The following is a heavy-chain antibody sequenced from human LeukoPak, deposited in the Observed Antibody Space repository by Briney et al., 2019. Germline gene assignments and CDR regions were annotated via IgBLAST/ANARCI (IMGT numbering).Heavy chain of an antibody. J-gene: IGHJ5*02. CDR2: IYYSGST. CDR1: GGSISSGDYY. CDR3: ARGSRDDYSLRFQWFDP. Sequence: SETLSLTRTVSGGSISSGDYYWSWIRQPPGKGLEWIGYIYYSGSTYYNPSLKSRVTISVDTSKNQFSLKLSSVTAADTAVYYCARGSRDDYSLRFQWFDPWGQGTLVTVSS. D-gene: IGHD5-24*01. V-gene: IGHV4-30-4*08.